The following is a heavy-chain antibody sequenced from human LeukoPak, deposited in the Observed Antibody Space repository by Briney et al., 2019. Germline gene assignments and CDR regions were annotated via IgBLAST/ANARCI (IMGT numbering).Heavy chain of an antibody. Sequence: GGSLRLSCVASGFIFSTYGMNWVRQAPGKGLEWVAVISYEGGNKDYSDSVRGRFTISRDNSKNTVYLQLNSLRAGDTAIYYCTKDRRGPAAGTWYFDSWGQGTLVTVSS. J-gene: IGHJ4*02. V-gene: IGHV3-30*18. CDR1: GFIFSTYG. CDR3: TKDRRGPAAGTWYFDS. D-gene: IGHD6-13*01. CDR2: ISYEGGNK.